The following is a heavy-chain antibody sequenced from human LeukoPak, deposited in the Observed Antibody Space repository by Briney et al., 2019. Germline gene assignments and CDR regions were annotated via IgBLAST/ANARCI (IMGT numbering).Heavy chain of an antibody. J-gene: IGHJ6*02. CDR2: MNPNSGNT. V-gene: IGHV1-8*01. CDR3: ASGLSPHYYYGMDV. CDR1: GYTFTSYD. Sequence: ASVKVSFKASGYTFTSYDINWVRQATGQGLEWMGWMNPNSGNTGYAQKFQGRVTMTRNTSISTAYMELSSLRSEDTAVYYCASGLSPHYYYGMDVWGQGTTVTVSS.